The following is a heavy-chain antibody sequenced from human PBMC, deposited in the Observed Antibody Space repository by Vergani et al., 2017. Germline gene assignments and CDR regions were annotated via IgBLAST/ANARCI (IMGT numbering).Heavy chain of an antibody. Sequence: QITLKESGPTLVKPTQTLTLTCTFSGFSLSTSGVGVGWIRQPPGKALEWLALIYWNDDKRYSPSLKSRLTITKDTSKNQVVLTMTNMDPVDXATYFCGRRRDRPPIAAAGDFDYWGQGTLVIVSS. CDR1: GFSLSTSGVG. CDR2: IYWNDDK. D-gene: IGHD6-25*01. CDR3: GRRRDRPPIAAAGDFDY. V-gene: IGHV2-5*01. J-gene: IGHJ4*02.